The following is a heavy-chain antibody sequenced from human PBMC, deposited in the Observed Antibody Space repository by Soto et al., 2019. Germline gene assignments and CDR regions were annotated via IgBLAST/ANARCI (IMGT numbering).Heavy chain of an antibody. J-gene: IGHJ4*02. CDR3: ARDPRYSNTLSYFDY. CDR2: ISYDGSNK. D-gene: IGHD6-13*01. Sequence: VGSLRLSCAASGFTFSSYAMHWVRQAPGKGLEWVAVISYDGSNKYYADSVKGRFTISRDNSKNTLYLQMNSLRAEDTAVYYCARDPRYSNTLSYFDYWGQGTLVTAPQ. CDR1: GFTFSSYA. V-gene: IGHV3-30-3*01.